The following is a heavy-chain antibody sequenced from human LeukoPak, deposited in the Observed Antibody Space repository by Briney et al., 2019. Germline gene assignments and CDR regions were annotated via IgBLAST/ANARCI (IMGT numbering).Heavy chain of an antibody. D-gene: IGHD3-9*01. CDR1: GYTFTGYY. V-gene: IGHV1-2*02. CDR2: INPNSGGT. Sequence: ASVKVSCKASGYTFTGYYMHWVRQAHGQGLEWMGWINPNSGGTNYAQKFQGRVTMTRDTSISTAYMELSRLRSDDTAVYYCARGGYDILTGYFYYYMDVWGKGTTVTISS. J-gene: IGHJ6*03. CDR3: ARGGYDILTGYFYYYMDV.